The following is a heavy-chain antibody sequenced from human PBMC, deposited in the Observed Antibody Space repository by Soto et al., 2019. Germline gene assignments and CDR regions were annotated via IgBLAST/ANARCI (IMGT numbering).Heavy chain of an antibody. CDR3: TRRGRQSANWFDP. V-gene: IGHV1-69*06. J-gene: IGHJ5*02. CDR1: GGTFNSYS. CDR2: IIPMSGRP. Sequence: QVQLVQSGAEVKTPGSSVKVSCKASGGTFNSYSIDWVRQAPGQGVEWMGGIIPMSGRPNYAQRFQGRVTFSADKSTTTVYMEVNTLTHEDTAVYYCTRRGRQSANWFDPWGQGTLVTVSS.